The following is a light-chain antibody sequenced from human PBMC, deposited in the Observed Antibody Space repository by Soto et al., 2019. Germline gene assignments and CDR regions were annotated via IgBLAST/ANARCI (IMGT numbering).Light chain of an antibody. J-gene: IGLJ3*02. CDR3: SSFTSTNTWV. V-gene: IGLV2-14*01. Sequence: QSVLTQPASVSGSPGQSITISCTGTSSDVGGYNSVCWHQRHPGKAPKLMIYEVYNRPSGVSDRFSASKSGNTASLTISGLQADDEADYYCSSFTSTNTWVFGGGTKLTVL. CDR2: EVY. CDR1: SSDVGGYNS.